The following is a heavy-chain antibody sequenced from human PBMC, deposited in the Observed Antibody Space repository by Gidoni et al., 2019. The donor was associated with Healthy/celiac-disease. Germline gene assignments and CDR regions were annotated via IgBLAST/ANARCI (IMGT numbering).Heavy chain of an antibody. CDR3: ARAGTIFGVVIMYYFDY. V-gene: IGHV1-46*01. CDR2: INPSGGST. J-gene: IGHJ4*02. D-gene: IGHD3-3*01. Sequence: QVQLVQSGAEVKKPGASVKVSCKASGYTFTSYYMHWVRQAPGQGLEWMGIINPSGGSTSYAQKFQGRVTMTRDTSTSTVYMELSSLRSEDTAVYYCARAGTIFGVVIMYYFDYWGQGTLVTVSS. CDR1: GYTFTSYY.